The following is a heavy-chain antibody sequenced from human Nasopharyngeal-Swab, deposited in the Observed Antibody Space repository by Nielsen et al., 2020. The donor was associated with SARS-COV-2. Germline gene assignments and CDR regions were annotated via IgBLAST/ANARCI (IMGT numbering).Heavy chain of an antibody. J-gene: IGHJ4*02. D-gene: IGHD3-10*01. CDR1: GGSISSGGYY. V-gene: IGHV4-31*03. Sequence: SETLSLTCTVSGGSISSGGYYWSWIRQHPGKGLEWIGYIYYSGSTYYNPSLKSRVIISVDTSKNQFSLKLNSVTTADSAVYYCAREIRGAFDYWGQGTLVTVSS. CDR2: IYYSGST. CDR3: AREIRGAFDY.